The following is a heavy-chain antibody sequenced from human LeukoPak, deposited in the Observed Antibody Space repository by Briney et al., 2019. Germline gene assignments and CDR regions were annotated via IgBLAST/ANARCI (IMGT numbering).Heavy chain of an antibody. CDR3: TRESNYYDSSTSPGYFDL. D-gene: IGHD3-22*01. V-gene: IGHV3-48*03. CDR2: ISSSGSAI. CDR1: GFTFSSYE. Sequence: PGGSLRLSCAASGFTFSSYEMNWVRQAPGKGLEWVSYISSSGSAIYFADSVKGRFTISRDNAKNSLYLQMNSLRAGDTAVYYCTRESNYYDSSTSPGYFDLWGRGTLVTVSS. J-gene: IGHJ2*01.